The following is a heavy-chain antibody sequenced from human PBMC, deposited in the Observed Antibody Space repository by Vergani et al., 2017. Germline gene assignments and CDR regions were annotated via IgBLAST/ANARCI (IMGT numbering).Heavy chain of an antibody. Sequence: QVQLVQSGAEVKKPGSSVKVSCKASGGTFSSYAISWVRQAPGQGLEWLGGIIPIFGTANYAQKFQGRVTITADESTSTAYMELSSLRSEDTAVYYCARSGSVSYPPPMIPRMLPFDFWGQGTMVTVSS. CDR3: ARSGSVSYPPPMIPRMLPFDF. CDR1: GGTFSSYA. D-gene: IGHD3-10*01. J-gene: IGHJ3*01. V-gene: IGHV1-69*01. CDR2: IIPIFGTA.